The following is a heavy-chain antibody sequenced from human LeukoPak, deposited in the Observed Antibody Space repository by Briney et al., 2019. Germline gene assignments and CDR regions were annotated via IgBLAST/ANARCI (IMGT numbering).Heavy chain of an antibody. V-gene: IGHV4-59*01. CDR2: IYYSGST. J-gene: IGHJ5*02. D-gene: IGHD3-3*01. CDR3: ARGRVGEGFVLRLTFDP. Sequence: SETLSLTCTVSGDSISGYYWSWIRQPPGKGLEWIGYIYYSGSTNYNPSLKSRVTISVDTSKNQFSLKLSSVTAADTAVYYCARGRVGEGFVLRLTFDPWGQGTLVTVSS. CDR1: GDSISGYY.